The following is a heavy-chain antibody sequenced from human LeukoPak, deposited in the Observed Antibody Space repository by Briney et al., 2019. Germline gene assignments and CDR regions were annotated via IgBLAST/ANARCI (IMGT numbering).Heavy chain of an antibody. J-gene: IGHJ4*02. CDR2: MQSTGNS. Sequence: NPSETLSLTCTVSGGSISTYHWNRIRKSPEKGLEWLGYMQSTGNSNYNPSLKSRVTMSVDMSRNQIVLNLGSVTAADTAVYFCARDKQHSYGRDFDHWGQGTLVTVSS. CDR1: GGSISTYH. V-gene: IGHV4-59*01. D-gene: IGHD5-18*01. CDR3: ARDKQHSYGRDFDH.